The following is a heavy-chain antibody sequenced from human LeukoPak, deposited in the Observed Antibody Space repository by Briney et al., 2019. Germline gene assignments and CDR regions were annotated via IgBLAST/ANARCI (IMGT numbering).Heavy chain of an antibody. CDR2: ISYDGSNK. J-gene: IGHJ4*02. D-gene: IGHD3-3*01. CDR1: GFTFSSYA. Sequence: PGRSLRLSCAASGFTFSSYAMHWVRQAPGKGLEWVAVISYDGSNKYYADSVKGRFTISRDNSKNTLYLQMNSLRAEDTAVYYCARESTRYYDFWSGYYTNPPYYFDYWGQGTLVTVSS. CDR3: ARESTRYYDFWSGYYTNPPYYFDY. V-gene: IGHV3-30-3*01.